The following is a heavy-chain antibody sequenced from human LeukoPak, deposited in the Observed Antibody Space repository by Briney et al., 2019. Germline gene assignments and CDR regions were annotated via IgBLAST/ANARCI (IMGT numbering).Heavy chain of an antibody. CDR2: IYSDCST. CDR3: ARERGVWAAAGPYNWFDP. D-gene: IGHD6-13*01. Sequence: GGALRLSCAASGFTVSSNYVSWVRQAPGKGLKGVSIIYSDCSTYYADSMKGRFIISRDNSKNTLYLQMNSLRAEDTAVYYCARERGVWAAAGPYNWFDPWGQGTLVTVFS. J-gene: IGHJ5*02. CDR1: GFTVSSNY. V-gene: IGHV3-66*01.